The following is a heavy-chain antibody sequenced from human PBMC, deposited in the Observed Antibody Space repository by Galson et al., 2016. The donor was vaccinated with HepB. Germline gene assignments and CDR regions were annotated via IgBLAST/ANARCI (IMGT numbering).Heavy chain of an antibody. CDR3: AKGGHFSFHDY. CDR2: ISGRGDET. CDR1: GITFWSSA. V-gene: IGHV3-23*01. J-gene: IGHJ4*02. D-gene: IGHD2-21*01. Sequence: SLRLSCATSGITFWSSAVTWVRQAPGKRPEWVSTISGRGDETFYTDGVRGRFTISRDHFKSTVYLQMTSLRTEDSAVYFCAKGGHFSFHDYWGQGTLVTVSS.